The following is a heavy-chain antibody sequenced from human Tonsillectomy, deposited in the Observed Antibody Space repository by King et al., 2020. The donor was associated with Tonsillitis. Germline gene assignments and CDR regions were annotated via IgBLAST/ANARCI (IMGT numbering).Heavy chain of an antibody. CDR2: ISYDGSNK. V-gene: IGHV3-33*05. CDR1: GFTFSSYG. D-gene: IGHD2-2*01. CDR3: ASDWGYCSGTSCHERVDY. J-gene: IGHJ4*02. Sequence: VQLVESGGGVVQPGRSLRLSCAASGFTFSSYGMHWVRQAPGKGLEWVAVISYDGSNKYYADSVKGRFTISRDNSKNTLYLQMNSLRAEDTAVYYCASDWGYCSGTSCHERVDYWGQGTLVTVSS.